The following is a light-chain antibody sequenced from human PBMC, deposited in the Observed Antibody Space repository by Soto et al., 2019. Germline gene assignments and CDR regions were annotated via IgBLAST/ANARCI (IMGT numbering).Light chain of an antibody. J-gene: IGKJ5*01. Sequence: EIVFTQSPSTLSLSPGGRATLSCRASQSVSTYLTWYQQKPGQAHRLLIYDAYNRAIGIQARFSGSGSGTDFTLTIRSLEPGDCAVYYCKQRSNWPPTFGQGTRLEIK. V-gene: IGKV3-11*01. CDR3: KQRSNWPPT. CDR1: QSVSTY. CDR2: DAY.